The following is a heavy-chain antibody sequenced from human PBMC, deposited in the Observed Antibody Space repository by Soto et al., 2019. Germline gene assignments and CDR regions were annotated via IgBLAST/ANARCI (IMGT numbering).Heavy chain of an antibody. Sequence: QVQLVQSGAEVQKPGASVKVSCKASGYTFTGYYMHWVRQAPGQGLEWMGWINPNSGGTNYAQKFQGRVTMTRDTSIRSTCMELSRLRSDDTAVYYCARDIVVVVAAGWETDYWVQGTLVTVSS. V-gene: IGHV1-2*02. J-gene: IGHJ4*02. CDR3: ARDIVVVVAAGWETDY. CDR2: INPNSGGT. CDR1: GYTFTGYY. D-gene: IGHD2-15*01.